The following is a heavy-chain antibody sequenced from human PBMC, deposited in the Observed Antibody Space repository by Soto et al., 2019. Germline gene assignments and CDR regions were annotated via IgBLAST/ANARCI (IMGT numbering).Heavy chain of an antibody. CDR2: IYYSGST. CDR3: ARSTRFGDFWSGYYHY. D-gene: IGHD3-3*01. Sequence: SETLSLTCTVSGGSISSGGYYWSWIRQHPGKGLEWIGYIYYSGSTYYNPSLKSRVTISVDTSKNQFSLKLSSVTAADTAVYYCARSTRFGDFWSGYYHYWGQGTLVTVSS. CDR1: GGSISSGGYY. J-gene: IGHJ4*02. V-gene: IGHV4-31*03.